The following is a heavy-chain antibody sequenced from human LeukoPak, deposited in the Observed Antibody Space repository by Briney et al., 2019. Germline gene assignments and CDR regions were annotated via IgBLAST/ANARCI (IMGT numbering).Heavy chain of an antibody. J-gene: IGHJ4*02. D-gene: IGHD2-21*02. V-gene: IGHV3-48*01. CDR2: ISSSSSTI. CDR1: GCTFSLYS. Sequence: GGSLRLSCEASGCTFSLYSMNWVRQAPGKGLEWDSYISSSSSTIYYADSVKGRFTISRDNAEKSLFLQMNSLRAEDTAIYYCVRDSYCGGDCYRLHDYWGQGTLVAVSS. CDR3: VRDSYCGGDCYRLHDY.